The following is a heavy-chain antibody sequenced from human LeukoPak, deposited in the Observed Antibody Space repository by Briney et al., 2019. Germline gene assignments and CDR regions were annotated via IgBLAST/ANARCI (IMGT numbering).Heavy chain of an antibody. CDR2: ISGSGGST. CDR3: AKDVVRCSGGSCYPDAFDI. CDR1: GFTFSNYA. V-gene: IGHV3-23*01. Sequence: PGGSLRLSCAASGFTFSNYAMNWVRQAPGKGLEWVSAISGSGGSTYYADSVKGRFTISRDNSKNTLYLQMNSLRAEDTAVYYCAKDVVRCSGGSCYPDAFDIWGQGTMVTVSP. D-gene: IGHD2-15*01. J-gene: IGHJ3*02.